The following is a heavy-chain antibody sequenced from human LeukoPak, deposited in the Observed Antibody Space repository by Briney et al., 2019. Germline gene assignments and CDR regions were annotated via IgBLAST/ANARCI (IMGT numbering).Heavy chain of an antibody. V-gene: IGHV3-74*01. CDR2: INSDGSST. CDR1: GFTFSSYW. J-gene: IGHJ5*02. D-gene: IGHD3-22*01. CDR3: ARDYYYDSSGYFWTDTNWFDP. Sequence: GGSLRLSCAASGFTFSSYWMHWVRQAPGKGLVWVSRINSDGSSTSYADSVKGRFTISRDNAKNTLYLQMNSLRAEDTAVYYCARDYYYDSSGYFWTDTNWFDPWGQGTLVTVSS.